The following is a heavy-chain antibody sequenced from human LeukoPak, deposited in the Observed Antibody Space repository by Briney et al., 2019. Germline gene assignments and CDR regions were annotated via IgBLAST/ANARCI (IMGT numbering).Heavy chain of an antibody. V-gene: IGHV4-39*01. D-gene: IGHD3-3*01. CDR2: IYYSGST. CDR3: ARQEADFWSGYSDY. CDR1: GGSISSSSYY. Sequence: PSETLSLTCTVSGGSISSSSYYWGWIRQPPGKGLEWIGSIYYSGSTYYNPSLKSRVTISVDTSKNQFSLKQSSVTAADTAVYYCARQEADFWSGYSDYWGQGTLVTVSS. J-gene: IGHJ4*02.